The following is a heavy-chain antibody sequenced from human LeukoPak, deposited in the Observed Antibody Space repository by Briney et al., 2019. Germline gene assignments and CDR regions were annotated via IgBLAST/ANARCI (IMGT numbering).Heavy chain of an antibody. Sequence: GGSLRLSCAASGFTFSSYAMHWVRQAPGKGLEWVAVISYDGSNKYYADSVKGRFTISRDNSKNTLYLQMNSLRAEDTAVYYCAREPGHGGLDYWGQGTLVIVSS. CDR1: GFTFSSYA. CDR2: ISYDGSNK. CDR3: AREPGHGGLDY. V-gene: IGHV3-30-3*01. D-gene: IGHD4-23*01. J-gene: IGHJ4*02.